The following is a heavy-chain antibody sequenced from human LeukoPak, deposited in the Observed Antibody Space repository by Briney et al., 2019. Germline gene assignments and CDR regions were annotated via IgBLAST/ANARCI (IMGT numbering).Heavy chain of an antibody. V-gene: IGHV3-74*01. Sequence: PGGSLRLSCEASGFTFSSYWMHWVRQAPGKGLVWVSRINSDGNSTSYADSAKGRFTISRDNAKNTLYLQMNSLRAEDTAVYYCARDSDAYYYDSSGYSEPAYFDYWGQGTLVTVSS. J-gene: IGHJ4*02. CDR3: ARDSDAYYYDSSGYSEPAYFDY. CDR1: GFTFSSYW. CDR2: INSDGNST. D-gene: IGHD3-22*01.